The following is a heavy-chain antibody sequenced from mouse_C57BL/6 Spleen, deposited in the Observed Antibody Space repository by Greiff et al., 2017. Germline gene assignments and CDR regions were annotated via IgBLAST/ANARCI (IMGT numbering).Heavy chain of an antibody. CDR2: IDPSDSYT. Sequence: QVQLQQPGAELVMPGASVKLSCKASGYTFTSYWMHWVKQRPGQGLEWIGEIDPSDSYTNYNQKFKGKSTLTVAKSSSTAYMQLSSLTSEDSAVYYCARKVYGSSLDYWGQGTTLTVSS. D-gene: IGHD1-1*01. CDR1: GYTFTSYW. V-gene: IGHV1-69*01. CDR3: ARKVYGSSLDY. J-gene: IGHJ2*01.